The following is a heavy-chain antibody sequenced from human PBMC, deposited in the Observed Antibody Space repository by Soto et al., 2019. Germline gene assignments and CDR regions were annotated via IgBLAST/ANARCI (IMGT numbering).Heavy chain of an antibody. CDR3: ARAGFGYDYFLDY. J-gene: IGHJ4*02. CDR2: IYYSGST. D-gene: IGHD5-12*01. CDR1: GGSISSYY. Sequence: SETLSLTCTVSGGSISSYYWSWIRQPPGKGLEWIGYIYYSGSTNYNPSLKSRVTISVDTSKNQFSLKLSSVTAADTAVYYCARAGFGYDYFLDYWGQGTLVTVSS. V-gene: IGHV4-59*01.